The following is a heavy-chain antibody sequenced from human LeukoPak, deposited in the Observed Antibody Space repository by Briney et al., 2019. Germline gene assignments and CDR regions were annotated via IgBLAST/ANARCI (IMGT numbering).Heavy chain of an antibody. V-gene: IGHV1-2*06. CDR1: GYTFTGYY. J-gene: IGHJ6*03. CDR2: INPNSGGT. D-gene: IGHD3-3*01. CDR3: AKDRTSQYNFWSGSYTQYYYYYMDV. Sequence: ASVKVSCKASGYTFTGYYMHWVRQAPGQGLEWMGRINPNSGGTNYAQKFQGRVTMTRDTSISTAYMELSRLRSDDTAVYYCAKDRTSQYNFWSGSYTQYYYYYMDVWGEGTTVTVSS.